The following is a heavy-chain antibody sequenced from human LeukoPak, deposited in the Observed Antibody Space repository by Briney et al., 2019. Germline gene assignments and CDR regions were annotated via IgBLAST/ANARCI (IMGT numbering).Heavy chain of an antibody. Sequence: SETLSLTCTVSGCSISGYNYSWVWDRQPPGQGLVWIGTIYYNERTCQNPSLKSRAAISVDTSKNQFSLILTSVTAADTAIYYCAMYTTVVERFDYWGQGTLVTVSS. D-gene: IGHD2-2*02. CDR3: AMYTTVVERFDY. CDR1: GCSISGYNYS. J-gene: IGHJ4*01. V-gene: IGHV4-39*01. CDR2: IYYNERT.